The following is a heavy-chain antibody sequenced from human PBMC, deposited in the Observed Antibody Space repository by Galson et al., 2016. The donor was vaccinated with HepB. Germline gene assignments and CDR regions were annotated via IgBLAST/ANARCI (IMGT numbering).Heavy chain of an antibody. CDR1: GFTFSRHW. CDR3: ARGPGVENNHGVDY. Sequence: SLRLSCAASGFTFSRHWMHWVRQVPGKRLVWVSHINSDGNNKNYADSAKGRFTISRDNAKNTLFLQMSSLRAEDTAVYFCARGPGVENNHGVDYWGQGNRVTVSS. CDR2: INSDGNNK. D-gene: IGHD1-14*01. V-gene: IGHV3-74*01. J-gene: IGHJ4*02.